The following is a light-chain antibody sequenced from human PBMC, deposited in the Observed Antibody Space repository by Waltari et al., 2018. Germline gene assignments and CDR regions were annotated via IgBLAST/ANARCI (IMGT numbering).Light chain of an antibody. CDR1: QDINTY. CDR3: QQYNNYYT. J-gene: IGKJ2*01. Sequence: DIQMPQSPSSLSASVGDRVTITCQASQDINTYLNWYHQKPGKAPQILIYDASNLETGVPSTFSGSGSGTYFTLTINSLQPDDFATYYCQQYNNYYTFGQGTKLEIK. CDR2: DAS. V-gene: IGKV1-33*01.